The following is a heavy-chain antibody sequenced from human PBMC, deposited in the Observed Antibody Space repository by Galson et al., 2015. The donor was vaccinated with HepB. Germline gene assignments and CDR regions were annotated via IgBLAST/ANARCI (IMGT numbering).Heavy chain of an antibody. J-gene: IGHJ3*02. CDR3: ARVLRFLEWLGGAFDI. V-gene: IGHV1-18*01. Sequence: QSGAEVKKPGASVKVSCKASGYTFTSYGISWVRQAPGQGLEWMGWISAYNGNTNYAQKLQGRVTMTTDTSTSTAYMELRSLRSDDTAVYYCARVLRFLEWLGGAFDIWGQGTMVTVSS. CDR1: GYTFTSYG. CDR2: ISAYNGNT. D-gene: IGHD3-3*01.